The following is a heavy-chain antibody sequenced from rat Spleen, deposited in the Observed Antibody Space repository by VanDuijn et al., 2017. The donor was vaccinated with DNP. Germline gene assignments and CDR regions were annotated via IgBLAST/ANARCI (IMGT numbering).Heavy chain of an antibody. J-gene: IGHJ4*01. V-gene: IGHV3-1*01. D-gene: IGHD1-1*01. Sequence: EVQLQESGPGLVKPSQSLSLTCSFTGYSITSNYWGWIRKFPGSEMEWIGHISKGGSTRYNPSLKSRISITRDTSKNQFFLQLNSLTTEDTATYYCARLRLEWEVRAMDAWGQGTSVTVSS. CDR1: GYSITSNY. CDR2: ISKGGST. CDR3: ARLRLEWEVRAMDA.